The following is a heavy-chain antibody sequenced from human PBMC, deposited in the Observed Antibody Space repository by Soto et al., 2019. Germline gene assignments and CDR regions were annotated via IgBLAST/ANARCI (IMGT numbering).Heavy chain of an antibody. D-gene: IGHD4-17*01. Sequence: TSETLSLTCPVSGGSISSSSNHWGWIRQPPGKGLEWIGNIYYSENTYYNPSLKSRVTISVDTSKNQFSLRLTSVTAADAAVYYCATHPPYGPLDHWGQGTLVTVS. CDR1: GGSISSSSNH. CDR3: ATHPPYGPLDH. J-gene: IGHJ4*02. V-gene: IGHV4-39*01. CDR2: IYYSENT.